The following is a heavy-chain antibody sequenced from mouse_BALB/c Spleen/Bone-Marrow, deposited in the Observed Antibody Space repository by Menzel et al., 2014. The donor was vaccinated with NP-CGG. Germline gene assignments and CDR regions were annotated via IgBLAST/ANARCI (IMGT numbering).Heavy chain of an antibody. CDR3: ARSYGSSPFDY. Sequence: VQLQQSGAELVKPGASVKLSCTASGFNIXGTYMYWVKQRPEQGLEWIGRIDPANGNTKYDPKFQGEATITADTSSNTAYLQLSSLTSEDTAVYYCARSYGSSPFDYWGQGTTLTVSS. J-gene: IGHJ2*01. V-gene: IGHV14-3*02. D-gene: IGHD1-1*01. CDR2: IDPANGNT. CDR1: GFNIXGTY.